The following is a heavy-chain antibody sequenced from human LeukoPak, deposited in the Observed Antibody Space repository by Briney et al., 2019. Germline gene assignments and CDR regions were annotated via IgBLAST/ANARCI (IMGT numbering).Heavy chain of an antibody. J-gene: IGHJ4*02. CDR1: GFTFSSYG. D-gene: IGHD3-3*01. Sequence: PGGSLRLSCAASGFTFSSYGMHWVRQAPGKGLEWVAVIWYDGSDKYYADSVKGRFTISRDNSKNPLYLKMNSLRAEDTAVYYCAREMSSSFYYDFWSGYYPHFDYWGQGTLVTVSS. V-gene: IGHV3-33*01. CDR3: AREMSSSFYYDFWSGYYPHFDY. CDR2: IWYDGSDK.